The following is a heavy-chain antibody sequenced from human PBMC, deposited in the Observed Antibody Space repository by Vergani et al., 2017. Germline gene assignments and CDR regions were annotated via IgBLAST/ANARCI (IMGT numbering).Heavy chain of an antibody. CDR3: ARTSTDTAMDYYYYMDV. CDR2: INPSGGST. D-gene: IGHD5-18*01. Sequence: QVPLVQSGAEVKKPGASVKVSCKASGYTFTSYYMHWVRQAPGQGLEWMGIINPSGGSTSYAQKFQGRVTMTRDTSTSTVYMELSSLSSEDTAVYYCARTSTDTAMDYYYYMDVWGKGTTVTVSS. J-gene: IGHJ6*03. V-gene: IGHV1-46*01. CDR1: GYTFTSYY.